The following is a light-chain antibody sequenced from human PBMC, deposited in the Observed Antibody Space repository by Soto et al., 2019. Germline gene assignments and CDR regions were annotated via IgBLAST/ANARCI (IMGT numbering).Light chain of an antibody. J-gene: IGKJ2*01. CDR1: QFVSTN. Sequence: MTQSPATLSVNTGERATLSCRASQFVSTNLAWYQQRPGQAPRLLIYGASTRAIGVPARFSGSGSGTEFTLTISSLQSEDFAVYFCQQYNNWPYTLGQGTKVDI. CDR3: QQYNNWPYT. V-gene: IGKV3-15*01. CDR2: GAS.